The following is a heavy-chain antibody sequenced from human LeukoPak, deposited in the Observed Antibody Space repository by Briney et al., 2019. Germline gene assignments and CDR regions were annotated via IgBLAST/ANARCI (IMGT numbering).Heavy chain of an antibody. Sequence: TSETLSLTCTVSGGSISSSSYSWGWIRQPPGKGLEWIGYIYYSGSTYYNPSLKSRVTISVDTSKNQFSLKLSSVTAADTAVYYCARPSSGLNGYWGQGTLVTVSS. J-gene: IGHJ4*02. V-gene: IGHV4-30-4*08. CDR1: GGSISSSSYS. D-gene: IGHD3-22*01. CDR3: ARPSSGLNGY. CDR2: IYYSGST.